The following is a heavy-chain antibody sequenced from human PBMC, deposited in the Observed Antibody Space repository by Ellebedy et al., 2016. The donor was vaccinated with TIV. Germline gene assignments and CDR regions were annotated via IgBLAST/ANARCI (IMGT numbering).Heavy chain of an antibody. CDR3: AKDLYSDTTGDDVFDI. CDR2: IRSKANSYAT. V-gene: IGHV3-73*01. D-gene: IGHD3-22*01. Sequence: GGSLRLSXAASILSFSNYGMSWVRQASGKGLEWVGRIRSKANSYATAYTASVKGRFSISRDDSKNTAYLQMNSLRAEDTAVYYCAKDLYSDTTGDDVFDIWGQGTLVTVSS. CDR1: ILSFSNYG. J-gene: IGHJ3*02.